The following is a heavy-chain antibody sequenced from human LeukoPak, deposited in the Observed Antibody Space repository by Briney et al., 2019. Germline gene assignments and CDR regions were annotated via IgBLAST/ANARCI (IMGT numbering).Heavy chain of an antibody. CDR1: GYTFTSYG. CDR3: ARITPYSSGWSGLGY. V-gene: IGHV1-18*01. CDR2: VSAYNGNT. D-gene: IGHD6-19*01. Sequence: ASVKVSCKASGYTFTSYGISWVRQAPGQGLEWMGWVSAYNGNTNYAQKLQGRVTMTTDTSTSTAYMELRSLRSDDTAVYYCARITPYSSGWSGLGYWGQGTLVTVSS. J-gene: IGHJ4*02.